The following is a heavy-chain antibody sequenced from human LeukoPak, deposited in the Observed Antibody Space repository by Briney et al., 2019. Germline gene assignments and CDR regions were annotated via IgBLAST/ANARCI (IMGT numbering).Heavy chain of an antibody. Sequence: GASVKVSCKASGYTFTGYYMHWVRQAPGQGLEWMGWINPNSGGTNYAQKFQGRVAMTRDTSISTAYMELSRLRSDDTAVYYCARGLKGDSLDYYYYMDVWGKGTTVTVSS. D-gene: IGHD2-21*02. CDR3: ARGLKGDSLDYYYYMDV. V-gene: IGHV1-2*02. CDR1: GYTFTGYY. J-gene: IGHJ6*03. CDR2: INPNSGGT.